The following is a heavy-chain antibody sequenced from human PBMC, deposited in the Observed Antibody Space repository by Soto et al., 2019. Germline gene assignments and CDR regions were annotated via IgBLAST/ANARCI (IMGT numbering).Heavy chain of an antibody. V-gene: IGHV3-23*01. D-gene: IGHD3-10*01. CDR1: GFTFSNYA. J-gene: IGHJ6*02. CDR2: ISGSGRNT. CDR3: AKDLNGSGSFTSYYHYGMDV. Sequence: GGSLRLSCAASGFTFSNYAMNWVRQAPGKGLEWVSSISGSGRNTYYADSVKGRLTISRDSSKTTLYPQMNSLRVEDTGVYYCAKDLNGSGSFTSYYHYGMDVWGQGTTVTGSS.